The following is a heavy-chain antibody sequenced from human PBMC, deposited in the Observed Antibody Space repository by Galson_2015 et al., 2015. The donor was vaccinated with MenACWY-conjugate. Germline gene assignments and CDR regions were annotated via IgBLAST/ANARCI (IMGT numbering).Heavy chain of an antibody. CDR3: VRGGEFSSGWFKFDY. D-gene: IGHD6-19*01. CDR1: GDSVSSNRAA. J-gene: IGHJ4*02. Sequence: CAISGDSVSSNRAAWNWIRQSPSRGLEWLGRTYYRSKWSNDYAPSVESRITINPDTSKNQFSLQLKSVTPEGSAIYYCVRGGEFSSGWFKFDYWGPGTLVTVSS. CDR2: TYYRSKWSN. V-gene: IGHV6-1*01.